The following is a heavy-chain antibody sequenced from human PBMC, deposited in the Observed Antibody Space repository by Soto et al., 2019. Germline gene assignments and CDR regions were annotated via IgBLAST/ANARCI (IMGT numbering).Heavy chain of an antibody. CDR1: GFTFSSYG. CDR2: ISYDGSNK. J-gene: IGHJ6*02. Sequence: QVQLVESGGGVVQPGRSLRLSCAASGFTFSSYGMHWVRQAPGKGLEWVAGISYDGSNKYYADSVKGRFTISRDNSKNTLYLQMNSLRAEDTAVYYCAKDFGEHLSPPGYYYYGMDVWGQGTTVTVSS. CDR3: AKDFGEHLSPPGYYYYGMDV. D-gene: IGHD3-16*01. V-gene: IGHV3-30*18.